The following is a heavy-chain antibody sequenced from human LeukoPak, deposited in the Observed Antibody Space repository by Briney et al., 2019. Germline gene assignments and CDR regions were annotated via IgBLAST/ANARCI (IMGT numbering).Heavy chain of an antibody. CDR2: IKRRSDGGTP. Sequence: GGSLRLSCAASGFSFNDAWMNWVRQAPGKGLEWVGRIKRRSDGGTPDYAAPVQGRLTISRDESQNTLYLQMNSLKTGDTAVYYCTTDTRRIDTFAWGQGTLVTVAA. J-gene: IGHJ4*02. CDR1: GFSFNDAW. V-gene: IGHV3-15*07. D-gene: IGHD2-2*01. CDR3: TTDTRRIDTFA.